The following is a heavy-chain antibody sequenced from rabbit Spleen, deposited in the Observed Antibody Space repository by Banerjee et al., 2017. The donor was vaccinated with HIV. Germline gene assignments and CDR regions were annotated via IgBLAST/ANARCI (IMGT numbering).Heavy chain of an antibody. Sequence: QSLEESGGDLVKPEGSLTLTCTASGFSFSSSYYMCWVRQAPGKGLEWIGCINSGSSGSTYYASWVNGRFTISKTSSTTVTLQMTSLTVADTATYFCARDTSSSFSTYGMDLWGPGTLVTVS. CDR2: INSGSSGST. D-gene: IGHD1-1*01. V-gene: IGHV1S40*01. J-gene: IGHJ6*01. CDR1: GFSFSSSYY. CDR3: ARDTSSSFSTYGMDL.